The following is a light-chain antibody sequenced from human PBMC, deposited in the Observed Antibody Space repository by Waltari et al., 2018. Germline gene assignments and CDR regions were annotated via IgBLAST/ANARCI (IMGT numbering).Light chain of an antibody. CDR2: DVV. CDR1: NSDVGSHNH. J-gene: IGLJ1*01. CDR3: CSFSGTYTYV. Sequence: QSALTQPRSVSGSPGQSVTISCTGANSDVGSHNHASWSQQHHGKAPTVMIYDVVQRPSGVPVRFSGSKSGNTASLTIAGLQPEDEADYFCCSFSGTYTYVFGTGTKVTVL. V-gene: IGLV2-11*01.